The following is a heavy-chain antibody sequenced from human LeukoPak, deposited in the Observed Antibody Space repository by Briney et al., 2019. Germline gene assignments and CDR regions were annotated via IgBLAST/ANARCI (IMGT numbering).Heavy chain of an antibody. CDR3: ARRIAAARRIDY. Sequence: PSETLSLTCTVSGGPISSYYWSWIRQPPGKGLEWIGEINHSGSTNYNPSLKSRVTISVDTSKNQFSLKLSSVTAADTAVYYCARRIAAARRIDYWGQGTLVTVSS. CDR2: INHSGST. CDR1: GGPISSYY. J-gene: IGHJ4*02. D-gene: IGHD6-13*01. V-gene: IGHV4-34*01.